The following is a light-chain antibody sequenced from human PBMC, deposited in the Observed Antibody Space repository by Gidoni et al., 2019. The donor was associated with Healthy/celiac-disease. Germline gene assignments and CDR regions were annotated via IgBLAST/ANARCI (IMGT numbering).Light chain of an antibody. CDR1: QSLSSW. CDR2: KAS. Sequence: DLQMPQSPSTLSASVGDRVTITCRASQSLSSWLAWYQQKPGKAPKLLIYKASSLESGVPSRFSGSGSGTEFTLTISSLQPDEFATYYCQQYNSYSPWTFGQGTKVEIK. J-gene: IGKJ1*01. V-gene: IGKV1-5*03. CDR3: QQYNSYSPWT.